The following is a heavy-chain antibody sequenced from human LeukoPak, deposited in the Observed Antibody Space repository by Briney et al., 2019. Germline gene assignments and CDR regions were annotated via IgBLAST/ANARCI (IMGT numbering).Heavy chain of an antibody. CDR1: GFTFSSYG. Sequence: QPGGSLRLSCAASGFTFSSYGMHWVRQAPGKGLEWVAVISYDGSNKYYADSVKGRFTISRDNSKNTLYLQMNSLRAEDTAVYYCAKDGSAYCGGDCPFDYWGQGTLVTVSS. V-gene: IGHV3-30*18. J-gene: IGHJ4*02. D-gene: IGHD2-21*02. CDR2: ISYDGSNK. CDR3: AKDGSAYCGGDCPFDY.